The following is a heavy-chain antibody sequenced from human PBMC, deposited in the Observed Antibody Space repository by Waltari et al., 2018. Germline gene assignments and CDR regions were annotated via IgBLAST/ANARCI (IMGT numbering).Heavy chain of an antibody. D-gene: IGHD3-22*01. V-gene: IGHV5-51*03. CDR3: ARLGDYYDSSGYLDY. CDR1: GYRFTSYW. J-gene: IGHJ4*02. CDR2: IDPVDADT. Sequence: EVQLVQSGAEVKKPGESLKISCKGSGYRFTSYWIGWVRQMPGKGLGWKVIIDPVDADTGNSPAFKDQVTTSANKSIRTAYLQWSSLKASDTAMDYRARLGDYYDSSGYLDYWGQGTLVTVSS.